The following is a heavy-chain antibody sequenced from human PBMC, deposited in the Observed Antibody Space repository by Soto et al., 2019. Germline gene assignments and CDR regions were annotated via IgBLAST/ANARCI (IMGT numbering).Heavy chain of an antibody. Sequence: SESLALTCPVSGGSFKSGSYSWSWIRQPPGKGLEWIGYVYHTGRTSYNPSLKSRVSISMDTSKNQFSLDLDSVTAADTAVYFCARDFAYFDSWGQGTLVTVSS. CDR2: VYHTGRT. V-gene: IGHV4-61*01. CDR1: GGSFKSGSYS. J-gene: IGHJ4*02. D-gene: IGHD3-3*01. CDR3: ARDFAYFDS.